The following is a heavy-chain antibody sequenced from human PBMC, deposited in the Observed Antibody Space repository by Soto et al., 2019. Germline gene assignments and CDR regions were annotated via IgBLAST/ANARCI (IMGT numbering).Heavy chain of an antibody. CDR1: GGSFSGYY. Sequence: QVQLQQWGAGLLKPSETLSLTCAVYGGSFSGYYWNWIRQPPGKGLEWIGEINHSGITNYNPSLTSRVTISVDTSKNQFSLKLSSVTAADTAVYYCARVGYGGYEYGMDVWGQGTTVTVSS. J-gene: IGHJ6*02. V-gene: IGHV4-34*01. CDR2: INHSGIT. D-gene: IGHD3-22*01. CDR3: ARVGYGGYEYGMDV.